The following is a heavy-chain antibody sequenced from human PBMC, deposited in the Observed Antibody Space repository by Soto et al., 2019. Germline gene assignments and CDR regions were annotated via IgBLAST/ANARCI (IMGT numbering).Heavy chain of an antibody. CDR1: GYIFINYY. D-gene: IGHD2-2*03. V-gene: IGHV1-46*01. CDR3: ARVDKLSWFDP. CDR2: INPNGGST. J-gene: IGHJ5*02. Sequence: EASVKVSCKASGYIFINYYIHWVRQAPGQGLEWIGIINPNGGSTNYAQKLQGRVTMTTDTSTSTAYMELRSLRSDDTAVYYCARVDKLSWFDPWGQGTLVTVSS.